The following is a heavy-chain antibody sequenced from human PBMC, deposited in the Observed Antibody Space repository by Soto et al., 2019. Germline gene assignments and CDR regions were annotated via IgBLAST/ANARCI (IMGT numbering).Heavy chain of an antibody. CDR3: ARDSTVTGFDY. Sequence: SETLSLTCTVSGGSISSYYWSWIRQPPGKGLEWIGYIYYSGSTNYNPSLKSRVTISVDTSKNQFSLKLSSVTAADTAVYYCARDSTVTGFDYWGQGTLVTVSS. V-gene: IGHV4-59*01. CDR1: GGSISSYY. J-gene: IGHJ4*02. D-gene: IGHD4-17*01. CDR2: IYYSGST.